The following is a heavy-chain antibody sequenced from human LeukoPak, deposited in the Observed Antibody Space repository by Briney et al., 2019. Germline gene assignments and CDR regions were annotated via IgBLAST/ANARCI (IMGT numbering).Heavy chain of an antibody. V-gene: IGHV1-69*13. D-gene: IGHD5-12*01. CDR3: ARDRGYSGYGEAGY. CDR2: IIPIFGTA. CDR1: GGTFSSYA. J-gene: IGHJ4*02. Sequence: SVKVSCKASGGTFSSYAISWVRQAPGQGLEWMGGIIPIFGTANYAQKFQGRVTITADESTSTAYMELSSLRSEDTAVYDCARDRGYSGYGEAGYWGQGTLVTVSS.